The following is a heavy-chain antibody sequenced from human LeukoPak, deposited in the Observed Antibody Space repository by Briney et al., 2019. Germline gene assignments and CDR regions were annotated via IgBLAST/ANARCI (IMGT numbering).Heavy chain of an antibody. CDR1: GGSISSGDYY. V-gene: IGHV4-31*03. J-gene: IGHJ4*02. CDR3: ARERSSSFLDY. CDR2: INYSGTT. D-gene: IGHD6-6*01. Sequence: SQTLSLTCTVSGGSISSGDYYWSWIRQHPGKGLEWIGYINYSGTTYYNASLKSRLVISVDTSKNQFSLKLSSVTAADTAVYYCARERSSSFLDYWGQGTLVTVSS.